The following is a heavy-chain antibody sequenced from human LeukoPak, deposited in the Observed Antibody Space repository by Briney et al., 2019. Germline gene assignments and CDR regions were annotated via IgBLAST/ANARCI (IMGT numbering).Heavy chain of an antibody. CDR2: TYYRSKWYN. D-gene: IGHD6-19*01. CDR1: GDSASSNSAA. V-gene: IGHV6-1*01. CDR3: VRQYSSGWTYYYGMDV. Sequence: SQTLSLTCAISGDSASSNSAAWHWIRQSPSRGLEWLGRTYYRSKWYNDYAVSVKSRIIINPDTSKNQFSLQLNSVTPEDTAVYYCVRQYSSGWTYYYGMDVWGQGTTVTVSS. J-gene: IGHJ6*02.